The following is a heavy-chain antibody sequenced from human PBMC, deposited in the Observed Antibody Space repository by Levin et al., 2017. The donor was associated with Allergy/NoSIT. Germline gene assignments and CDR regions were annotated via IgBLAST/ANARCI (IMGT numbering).Heavy chain of an antibody. CDR2: IDWDDDK. J-gene: IGHJ6*02. Sequence: SGPTLVKPTQTLTLTCTFSGFSLSTSGMCVSWIRQPPGKALEWLALIDWDDDKYYSTSLKTRLTISKDTSKNQVVLTMTNMDPVDTATYYCARTQYYYDSSGYSGSAGMDVWGQGTTVTVSS. V-gene: IGHV2-70*01. CDR3: ARTQYYYDSSGYSGSAGMDV. CDR1: GFSLSTSGMC. D-gene: IGHD3-22*01.